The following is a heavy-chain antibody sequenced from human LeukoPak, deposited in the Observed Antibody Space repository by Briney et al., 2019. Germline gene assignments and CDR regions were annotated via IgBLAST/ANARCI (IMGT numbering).Heavy chain of an antibody. CDR1: GFTFSSHW. CDR3: ARNNWGIDY. J-gene: IGHJ4*02. D-gene: IGHD7-27*01. Sequence: GGSLRLSCEASGFTFSSHWMHWVRQDPGRGRLWVSRIDSFGNTMGYADFVKGRFIISRDNAKNTIYLEMNSLREEDTAVYYCARNNWGIDYWGRGALVTVSS. CDR2: IDSFGNTM. V-gene: IGHV3-74*01.